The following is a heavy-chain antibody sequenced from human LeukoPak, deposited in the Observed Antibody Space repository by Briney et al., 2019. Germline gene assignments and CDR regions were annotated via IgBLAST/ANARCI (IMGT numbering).Heavy chain of an antibody. D-gene: IGHD4-17*01. CDR2: ITPNSGT. CDR3: ARGKMNGDDFDY. V-gene: IGHV1-2*02. Sequence: ASVKVSCKASGYTFTGYYIHWVRQAPGQGLEWMGWITPNSGTNYAQKFQGRVTMTGDTSISTAYMELSRLRSDDTAVYYWARGKMNGDDFDYWGQGTLVTVSS. CDR1: GYTFTGYY. J-gene: IGHJ4*02.